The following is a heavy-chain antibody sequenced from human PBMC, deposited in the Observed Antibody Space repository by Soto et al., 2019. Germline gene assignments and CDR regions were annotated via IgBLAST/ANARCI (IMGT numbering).Heavy chain of an antibody. V-gene: IGHV4-4*02. CDR2: IYHSGST. CDR3: ARVGYDSSGYADY. D-gene: IGHD3-22*01. Sequence: SETLSLTCAVSGGSISSSNWWSWVRQPPGKGLEWIGEIYHSGSTNYNPSLKSRVTISVDKSKNQFSLKLSSVTAADTAVYYCARVGYDSSGYADYWGQGTLVTVSS. J-gene: IGHJ4*02. CDR1: GGSISSSNW.